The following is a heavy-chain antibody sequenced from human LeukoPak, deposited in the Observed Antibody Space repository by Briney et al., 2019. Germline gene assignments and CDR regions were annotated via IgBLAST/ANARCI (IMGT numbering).Heavy chain of an antibody. CDR2: IYPGDSDT. J-gene: IGHJ4*02. D-gene: IGHD6-13*01. Sequence: AGESLKISCKGSGYSFTSYWIGWVRQMPGKGLEWMGIIYPGDSDTRYSPSFQGHVTISADKSISTAYLQWSSLKASDTAMYYCARRRHILIAAAGYYFDYWGQGTPVTVSS. CDR3: ARRRHILIAAAGYYFDY. V-gene: IGHV5-51*01. CDR1: GYSFTSYW.